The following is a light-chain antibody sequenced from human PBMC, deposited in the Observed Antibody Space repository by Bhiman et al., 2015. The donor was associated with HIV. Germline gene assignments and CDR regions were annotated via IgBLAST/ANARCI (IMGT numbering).Light chain of an antibody. V-gene: IGLV3-21*04. Sequence: SYELTQPPSVSVAPGKTARMTCGGNNIESKSVHWYQQKPGQAPVVVIYYDSDRPSGIPERFSGSNSGNTATLTISRVEAGDEADYYCQVWDSSSDHPLYVFGTGTKVTVL. CDR2: YDS. CDR3: QVWDSSSDHPLYV. J-gene: IGLJ1*01. CDR1: NIESKS.